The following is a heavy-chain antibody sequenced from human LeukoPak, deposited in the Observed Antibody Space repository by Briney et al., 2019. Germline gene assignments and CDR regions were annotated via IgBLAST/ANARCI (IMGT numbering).Heavy chain of an antibody. V-gene: IGHV1-69*05. D-gene: IGHD5-24*01. CDR3: ARGRWLQPWGYFDY. CDR1: GGTFSSYA. CDR2: IIPIFGTA. J-gene: IGHJ4*02. Sequence: SVKVSCKASGGTFSSYAISWVRQAPGQGLEWMGGIIPIFGTANYAQKFQGRVTITTDVSTSTAYMELSSLRSEDTAVYYCARGRWLQPWGYFDYWGQGTLVTVSS.